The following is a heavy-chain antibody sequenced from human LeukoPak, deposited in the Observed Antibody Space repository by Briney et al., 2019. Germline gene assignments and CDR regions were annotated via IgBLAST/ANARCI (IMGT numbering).Heavy chain of an antibody. V-gene: IGHV1-8*03. J-gene: IGHJ4*02. CDR3: ARLMRYYDFWSGYFSRYYFDY. Sequence: ASVKVSCKASGYTFTSYDINWVRQATGQGLEWMGWMNPNSGNTGYAQKFQGRVTITRNTSISTAYMELSSLRSEDTAVYYCARLMRYYDFWSGYFSRYYFDYWGQGTLVTVSS. CDR1: GYTFTSYD. D-gene: IGHD3-3*01. CDR2: MNPNSGNT.